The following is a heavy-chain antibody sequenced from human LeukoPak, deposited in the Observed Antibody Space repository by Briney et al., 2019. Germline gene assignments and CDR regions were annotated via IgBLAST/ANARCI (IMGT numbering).Heavy chain of an antibody. V-gene: IGHV4-59*08. CDR2: IYYSGST. CDR3: ARPSPFNWFDP. CDR1: GGSISSYY. J-gene: IGHJ5*02. Sequence: SETLSLTCPVSGGSISSYYWSWIRQPPGKGLEWIGYIYYSGSTNYNPSLKSRVTISVDTSKNQFSLKLSSVTAADTAVYYCARPSPFNWFDPWGQGTLVTVSS.